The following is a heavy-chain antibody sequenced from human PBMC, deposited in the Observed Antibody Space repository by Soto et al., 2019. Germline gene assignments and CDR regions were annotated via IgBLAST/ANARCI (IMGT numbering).Heavy chain of an antibody. D-gene: IGHD3-10*01. CDR1: GGTFSSYA. Sequence: ASVKVSCKASGGTFSSYAISWVRQAPGQGLEWMGGIIPIFGTANYAQKFQGRVTITADESTSTAYMELSSLRSEDTAMYYCARRYYGSGSYYSFDYWGQGTLVTVS. J-gene: IGHJ4*02. V-gene: IGHV1-69*13. CDR3: ARRYYGSGSYYSFDY. CDR2: IIPIFGTA.